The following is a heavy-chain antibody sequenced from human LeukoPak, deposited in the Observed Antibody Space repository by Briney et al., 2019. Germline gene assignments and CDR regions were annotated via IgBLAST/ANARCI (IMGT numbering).Heavy chain of an antibody. V-gene: IGHV1-69*13. Sequence: ASVKASCKASGGTFSSYAISWVRQAPGQGLEWMGGIIPIFGTANYAQKFQGRVTITADESTSTAYMELSSLRSEDTAVYYCARGKRYSSGWYTQLGVGWFDPWGQGTLVTVSS. D-gene: IGHD6-19*01. CDR2: IIPIFGTA. J-gene: IGHJ5*02. CDR3: ARGKRYSSGWYTQLGVGWFDP. CDR1: GGTFSSYA.